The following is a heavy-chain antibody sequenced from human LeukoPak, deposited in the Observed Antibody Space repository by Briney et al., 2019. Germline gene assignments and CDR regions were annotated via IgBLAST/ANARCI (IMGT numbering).Heavy chain of an antibody. Sequence: GGSLRLSCAASGFTFSSYAMSWVRQAPGKGLEWVGRSRNKANGYSTEYAASVKGRFTISRDDSENSVYLQMNSLKSEDTAVYYCTGVRSGSGRYADYWGQGTLVTVSS. CDR1: GFTFSSYA. V-gene: IGHV3-72*01. D-gene: IGHD6-19*01. CDR3: TGVRSGSGRYADY. CDR2: SRNKANGYST. J-gene: IGHJ4*02.